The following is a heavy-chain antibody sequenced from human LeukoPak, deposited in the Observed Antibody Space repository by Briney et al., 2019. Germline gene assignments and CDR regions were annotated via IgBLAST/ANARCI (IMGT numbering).Heavy chain of an antibody. CDR1: GGSISSYY. CDR3: ARGVGYYDSSGYLDY. V-gene: IGHV4-39*07. CDR2: IYYSGST. Sequence: SETLSLTCTVSGGSISSYYWGWIRQPPGKGLEWIGSIYYSGSTYYNPSLKSRVTISVDTSKNQFSLKLSSVTAADTAVYYCARGVGYYDSSGYLDYWGQGTLVTVSS. D-gene: IGHD3-22*01. J-gene: IGHJ4*02.